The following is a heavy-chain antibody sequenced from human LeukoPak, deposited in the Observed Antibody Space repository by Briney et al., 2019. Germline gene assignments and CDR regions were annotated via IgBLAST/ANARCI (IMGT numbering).Heavy chain of an antibody. Sequence: SETLSLTCTVSGGSISSYYWSWIRQPAGKGLEWIGRIYASGSTNYNPSLKSRVTMSVDTSKNQFSLKLSSVTAADTAVYYCARDIDYDFWSGYYSGGFWFDPWGQGTLVTVSS. CDR1: GGSISSYY. V-gene: IGHV4-4*07. CDR3: ARDIDYDFWSGYYSGGFWFDP. J-gene: IGHJ5*02. D-gene: IGHD3-3*01. CDR2: IYASGST.